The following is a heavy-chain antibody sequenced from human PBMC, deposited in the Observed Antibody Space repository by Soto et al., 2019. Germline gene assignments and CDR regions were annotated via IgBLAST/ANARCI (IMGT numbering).Heavy chain of an antibody. Sequence: ASVKVSCKASGYTFTSYGISWVRQAPGQGLEWMGWISAYNGNTNYAQKLQGRVTMTTDTSTSTAYMELRGLGSDDTAVYYCARESGYSSSWHHGDYWGQGTLVTVSS. J-gene: IGHJ4*02. CDR2: ISAYNGNT. D-gene: IGHD6-13*01. V-gene: IGHV1-18*01. CDR1: GYTFTSYG. CDR3: ARESGYSSSWHHGDY.